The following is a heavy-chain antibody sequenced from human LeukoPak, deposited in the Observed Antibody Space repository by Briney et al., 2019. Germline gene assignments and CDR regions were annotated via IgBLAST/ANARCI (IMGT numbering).Heavy chain of an antibody. CDR3: AKDSCSSTSCPWSYYYYYMDV. J-gene: IGHJ6*03. D-gene: IGHD2-2*01. CDR1: GFTFDDYA. Sequence: GGSLRLSCAASGFTFDDYAMHWVRQAPGKGLEWVSLISWDGGSTYYADSVKGRFTISRDNSKNSLYLQMNSLRAEDTALYYCAKDSCSSTSCPWSYYYYYMDVSGKGTTATVSS. V-gene: IGHV3-43D*04. CDR2: ISWDGGST.